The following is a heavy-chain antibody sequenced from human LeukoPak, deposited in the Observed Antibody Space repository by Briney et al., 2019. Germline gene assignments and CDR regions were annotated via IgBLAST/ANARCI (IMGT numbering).Heavy chain of an antibody. J-gene: IGHJ6*03. CDR1: GRSFSGYY. D-gene: IGHD1-14*01. Sequence: SETLSLTCAVYGRSFSGYYWSWICQPPGVGLEWIGEINHSGSTNYNPSLRSRVTISVDTSNNQFSLKLSSVTAADTAVYYCARRVTTLYYMDVWGKGTTVTVSS. CDR3: ARRVTTLYYMDV. CDR2: INHSGST. V-gene: IGHV4-34*01.